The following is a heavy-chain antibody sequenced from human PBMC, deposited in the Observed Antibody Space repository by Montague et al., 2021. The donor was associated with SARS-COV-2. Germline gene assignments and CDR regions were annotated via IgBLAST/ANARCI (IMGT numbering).Heavy chain of an antibody. CDR3: ATLPSSITMFGVFQGYYFDA. D-gene: IGHD3-3*01. Sequence: SETLSLTCTVSGASISSKSYYWGWIRPPPGQGLEWIGFKYYSGSTYYNPTLKSRVTISVDTSKNQFSLKLSSVTAADTAVYYCATLPSSITMFGVFQGYYFDAWGQGTLVTVSS. CDR2: KYYSGST. CDR1: GASISSKSYY. V-gene: IGHV4-39*01. J-gene: IGHJ4*02.